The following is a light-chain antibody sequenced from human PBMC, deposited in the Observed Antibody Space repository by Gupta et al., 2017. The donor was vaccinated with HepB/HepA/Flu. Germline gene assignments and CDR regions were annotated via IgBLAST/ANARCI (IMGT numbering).Light chain of an antibody. CDR1: QNINSNF. J-gene: IGKJ1*01. V-gene: IGKV3-20*01. CDR2: GVS. Sequence: IVLTQSPGTLSLSPGERATLSCRASQNINSNFLAWYQQKPGQAPRLLIYGVSSRATGIPDRFSGSGSGTDFTLTISGLEPEDFAVYYCQQDCSSPRTFGQGTKVEIK. CDR3: QQDCSSPRT.